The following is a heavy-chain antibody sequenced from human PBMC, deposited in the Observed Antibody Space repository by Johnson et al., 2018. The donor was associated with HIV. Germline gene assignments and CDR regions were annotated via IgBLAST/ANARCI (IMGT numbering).Heavy chain of an antibody. V-gene: IGHV3-30*03. D-gene: IGHD2-2*01. Sequence: QVQLVESGGGLVQPGGSLRLSCAASGFTVSSNYMSWVRQAPGKGLEWVAVISFDGSNKYYADSVKGRFTISRDNSRTTLYLQMNSLRTDDSAVYYCARPTVVVLPHGAFDIWGPGTMVTVSS. CDR2: ISFDGSNK. CDR1: GFTVSSNY. J-gene: IGHJ3*02. CDR3: ARPTVVVLPHGAFDI.